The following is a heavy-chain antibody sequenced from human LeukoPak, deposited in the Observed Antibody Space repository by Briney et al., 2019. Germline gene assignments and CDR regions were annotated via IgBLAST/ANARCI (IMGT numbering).Heavy chain of an antibody. CDR3: ARGYYGSGSYRWNWFDP. V-gene: IGHV4-34*01. J-gene: IGHJ5*02. Sequence: SETLSLTCAVYGGSFSGYYWSWTRQPPGKGLEWIGEINHSGSTNYNPSLKSRVTISVDTSKNQFSLKLSSVTAADTAVYYCARGYYGSGSYRWNWFDPWGQGTLVTVSS. CDR1: GGSFSGYY. D-gene: IGHD3-10*01. CDR2: INHSGST.